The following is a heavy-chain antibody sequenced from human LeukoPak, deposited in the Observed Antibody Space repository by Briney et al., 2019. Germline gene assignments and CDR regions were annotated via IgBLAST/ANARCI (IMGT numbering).Heavy chain of an antibody. D-gene: IGHD3-22*01. CDR3: ARTPIYYFDNSGYYN. Sequence: PSETLSLTCTVSGYSISSGYYWVWIRQPPGKGLEWIGSIYRSGSTNYNPSLKSRVTISVDTSKNQFSLKLTSVTAADTAVYYCARTPIYYFDNSGYYNWGQGTLVTVSS. CDR1: GYSISSGYY. CDR2: IYRSGST. V-gene: IGHV4-38-2*02. J-gene: IGHJ4*02.